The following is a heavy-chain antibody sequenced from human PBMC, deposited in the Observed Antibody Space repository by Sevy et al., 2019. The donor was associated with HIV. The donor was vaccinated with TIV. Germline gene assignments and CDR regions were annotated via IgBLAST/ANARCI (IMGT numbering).Heavy chain of an antibody. J-gene: IGHJ4*02. CDR3: TTDSKKRGLSALRDY. CDR2: IKSKTDSGTT. CDR1: GFTFGNAW. V-gene: IGHV3-15*01. Sequence: GGSLRLSCAASGFTFGNAWMSWVRQAPGKGLEWVGRIKSKTDSGTTDYAAPVKGRFTISRDDSKNTLYLQLNSLKTEDTAIYYCTTDSKKRGLSALRDYWGQGTLVTVSS. D-gene: IGHD3-10*01.